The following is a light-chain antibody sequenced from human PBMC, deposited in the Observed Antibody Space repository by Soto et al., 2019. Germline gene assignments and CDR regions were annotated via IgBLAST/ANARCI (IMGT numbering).Light chain of an antibody. Sequence: AIQMTQSPSSLSASVGDRVTITCRASQGIGTELGWYQQRPGKAPRLLIYGTSTLQYGGPSRFSGSGSDTDFTLIISSLQPEDFATYYCLQDSSYPRTFGQGTKVEIK. CDR1: QGIGTE. CDR3: LQDSSYPRT. J-gene: IGKJ1*01. V-gene: IGKV1-6*01. CDR2: GTS.